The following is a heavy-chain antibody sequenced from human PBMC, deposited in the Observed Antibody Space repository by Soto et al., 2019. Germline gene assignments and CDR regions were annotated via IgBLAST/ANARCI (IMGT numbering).Heavy chain of an antibody. CDR2: MNPNSGNT. D-gene: IGHD2-15*01. CDR1: GYTFTSYD. V-gene: IGHV1-8*01. J-gene: IGHJ5*02. Sequence: ASVKVSCKASGYTFTSYDINWVRQATGQGLEWMGWMNPNSGNTGYAQKFQGRVTMTRNTSISTAYMELSSLRSEDTAVYYCARGGPIVVVVAAENWFDPWGQGTLVTVSS. CDR3: ARGGPIVVVVAAENWFDP.